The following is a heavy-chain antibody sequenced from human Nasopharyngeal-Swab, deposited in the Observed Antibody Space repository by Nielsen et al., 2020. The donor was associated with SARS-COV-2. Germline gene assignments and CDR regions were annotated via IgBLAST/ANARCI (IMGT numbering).Heavy chain of an antibody. CDR3: AKVRDGYNQGFDY. CDR2: IPYDGNNK. Sequence: GESLKISCAASGFTFSSFGMHWVRQAPGKGLEWVAVIPYDGNNKYYADSVKGRFTISRDNSKNTLYLQMDSLRAEDTAVYYCAKVRDGYNQGFDYWGQGTLVTVSS. V-gene: IGHV3-30*18. D-gene: IGHD5-24*01. CDR1: GFTFSSFG. J-gene: IGHJ4*02.